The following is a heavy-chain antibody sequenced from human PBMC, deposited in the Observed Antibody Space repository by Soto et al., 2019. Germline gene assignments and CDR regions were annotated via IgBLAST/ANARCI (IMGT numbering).Heavy chain of an antibody. CDR2: IWYDGSNK. CDR3: ARAYSSSWTFDY. Sequence: PGGSLRLSCAASGFTFSSYGMHWVRQAPGKGLEWVAVIWYDGSNKYYADSVKGRFTISRDNSKNTLYLQMNSLRAEDTAVYYCARAYSSSWTFDYWGQGTLVTVSS. CDR1: GFTFSSYG. D-gene: IGHD6-13*01. V-gene: IGHV3-33*01. J-gene: IGHJ4*02.